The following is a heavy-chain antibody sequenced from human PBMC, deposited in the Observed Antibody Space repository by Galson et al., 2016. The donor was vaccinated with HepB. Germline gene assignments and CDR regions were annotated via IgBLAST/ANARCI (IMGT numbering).Heavy chain of an antibody. J-gene: IGHJ4*02. D-gene: IGHD3-10*01. CDR3: AREIPSRGKSDY. Sequence: SLRLSCATSGFSFSSYGMHWVRQAPGKGLEWVAVISYDGSNKYYADSVKGRFTTSRYNAKNSLYLQMNSLRDEDTAVYYCAREIPSRGKSDYWGQGTLVTVSS. V-gene: IGHV3-30*03. CDR1: GFSFSSYG. CDR2: ISYDGSNK.